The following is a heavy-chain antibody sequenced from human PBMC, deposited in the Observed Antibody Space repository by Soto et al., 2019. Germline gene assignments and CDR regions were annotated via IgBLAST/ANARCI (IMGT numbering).Heavy chain of an antibody. D-gene: IGHD3-3*01. CDR1: GFTFSSYA. J-gene: IGHJ6*02. CDR2: ISGSAAGT. Sequence: EVQLLESGGGLVQPGGSLRLSCAASGFTFSSYAMSWVRQAPGKGLEWVSAISGSAAGTYYADSVKGRFTISRDNSKNTLYLQMNSLRDEDTAVYYCAKDLTIFGVVLGYYYGMDVWGQGTTVTVSS. V-gene: IGHV3-23*01. CDR3: AKDLTIFGVVLGYYYGMDV.